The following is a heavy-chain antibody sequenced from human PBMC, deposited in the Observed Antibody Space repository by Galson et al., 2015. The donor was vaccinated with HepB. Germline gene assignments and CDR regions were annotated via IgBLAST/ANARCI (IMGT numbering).Heavy chain of an antibody. CDR1: GFTFDSYA. CDR3: AKGSDMYNWNYGGVGC. V-gene: IGHV3-23*01. J-gene: IGHJ4*02. D-gene: IGHD1-7*01. CDR2: IGGRGDTI. Sequence: SLRLSCAASGFTFDSYAMSWVRQAPGKGLEWVSSIGGRGDTIRYADSVKGRFTISRENSKHTLYLQMGSLRAEDTAVYYCAKGSDMYNWNYGGVGCWGQGILVTVSS.